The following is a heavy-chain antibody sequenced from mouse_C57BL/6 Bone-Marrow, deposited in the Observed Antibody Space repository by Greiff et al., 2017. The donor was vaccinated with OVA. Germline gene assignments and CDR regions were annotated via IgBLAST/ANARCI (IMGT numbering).Heavy chain of an antibody. V-gene: IGHV5-6*01. CDR3: ARQRIV. J-gene: IGHJ3*01. Sequence: EVQVVESGGDLVKPGGSLKLSCAASGFTFSSYGMSWVRQTPDKRLEWVATISSGGSYTYYPDSVKGRFTSSRDNAKNTLYLQKSSLKSGDTAMYFCARQRIVWGQGTLVTVSA. CDR1: GFTFSSYG. CDR2: ISSGGSYT.